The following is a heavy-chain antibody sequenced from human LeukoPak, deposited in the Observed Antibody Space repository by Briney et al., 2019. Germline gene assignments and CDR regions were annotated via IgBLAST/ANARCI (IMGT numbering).Heavy chain of an antibody. CDR1: GYTFTGYY. CDR2: IHPNSGAT. J-gene: IGHJ5*02. CDR3: ARVEAVTNSNWFDP. D-gene: IGHD4-17*01. Sequence: ASVKDSCKASGYTFTGYYLHWVRQAPGQGLEWMGRIHPNSGATNSAQKFQGRVTMTRDTSITTAYMELSRLTSDDTAVYYCARVEAVTNSNWFDPWGQGTLVTVSS. V-gene: IGHV1-2*06.